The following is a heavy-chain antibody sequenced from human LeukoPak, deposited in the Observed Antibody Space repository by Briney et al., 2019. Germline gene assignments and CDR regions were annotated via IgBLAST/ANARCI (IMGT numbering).Heavy chain of an antibody. V-gene: IGHV1-58*01. J-gene: IGHJ3*02. D-gene: IGHD3-9*01. CDR2: IVVGSGNT. CDR3: AADLSSDILTGYTNDAFDI. Sequence: TSVKVSCKASGFTFTSSAVQWVRQARGQRLEWIGWIVVGSGNTSYAQKLQERVTITRDMSTSTAYMELCSLRSEDTAVYYCAADLSSDILTGYTNDAFDIWGQGTMVTVSS. CDR1: GFTFTSSA.